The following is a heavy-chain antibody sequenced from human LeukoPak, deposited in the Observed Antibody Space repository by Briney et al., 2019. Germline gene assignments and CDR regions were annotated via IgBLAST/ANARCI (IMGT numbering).Heavy chain of an antibody. J-gene: IGHJ4*02. CDR2: ISRSGGST. Sequence: PGGSLRLSCAASGFTFSSYAMTWVRQASGKGLEWVSAISRSGGSTYYADSVKGRFTISRDSSKNTLYLQMNSLSAEDTAVYYCAKGIQWELPIDYWGQGTLVTVSS. V-gene: IGHV3-23*01. CDR1: GFTFSSYA. CDR3: AKGIQWELPIDY. D-gene: IGHD4-23*01.